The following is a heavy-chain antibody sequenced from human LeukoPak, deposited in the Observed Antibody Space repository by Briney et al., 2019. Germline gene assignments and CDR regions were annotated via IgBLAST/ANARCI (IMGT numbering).Heavy chain of an antibody. CDR3: ARVPPPPFAGKADH. CDR2: TNSDGINT. CDR1: GFTFSNYW. D-gene: IGHD4-23*01. V-gene: IGHV3-74*01. J-gene: IGHJ4*02. Sequence: GRSLRLSCAASGFTFSNYWMHWVRQPPGKWLVWVSRTNSDGINTSYADSVKARFTISRDNDKKTLNLRMNSLRAEDTAVYYCARVPPPPFAGKADHWGQGTLVTVSS.